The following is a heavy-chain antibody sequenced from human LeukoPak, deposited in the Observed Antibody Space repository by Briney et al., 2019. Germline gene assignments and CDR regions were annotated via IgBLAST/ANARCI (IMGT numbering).Heavy chain of an antibody. CDR3: ARRRVVVADFDY. CDR2: INHSGST. D-gene: IGHD2-15*01. V-gene: IGHV4-34*01. Sequence: SETLSLTCAVYGGSFSGYYWSWIRQPPGKGLEWIGEINHSGSTNYNPSLKSRVTISVDTSKNQFSLKLSSVTAADTAVYYCARRRVVVADFDYWGQGTLVTASS. CDR1: GGSFSGYY. J-gene: IGHJ4*02.